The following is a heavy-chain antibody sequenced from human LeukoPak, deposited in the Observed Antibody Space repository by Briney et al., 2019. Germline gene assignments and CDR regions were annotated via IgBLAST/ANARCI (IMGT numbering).Heavy chain of an antibody. CDR1: GYSFTSYW. CDR2: IDPSDSYT. V-gene: IGHV5-10-1*01. Sequence: GESLQISCQGSGYSFTSYWIGWVRQMPGKGLEWMGRIDPSDSYTNYSPSFQGHVTISADKSISTAYLQWSSLKASDTAMYYCARTPYGDAPDYWGQGTLVTVSS. D-gene: IGHD4-17*01. CDR3: ARTPYGDAPDY. J-gene: IGHJ4*02.